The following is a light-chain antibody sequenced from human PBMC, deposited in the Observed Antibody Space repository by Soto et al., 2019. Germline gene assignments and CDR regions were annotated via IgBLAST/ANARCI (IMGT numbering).Light chain of an antibody. Sequence: QSALSQPASVSGSPGQSITIPCTGTSSDVGGYNYVSWYQHHPGKAPKLMIYDVSTRPSGVSNRFSGSKSGNTASLTISGLQAEDEADYYCSSYTSSNTEVFGTGTKVTV. CDR2: DVS. CDR1: SSDVGGYNY. J-gene: IGLJ1*01. CDR3: SSYTSSNTEV. V-gene: IGLV2-14*03.